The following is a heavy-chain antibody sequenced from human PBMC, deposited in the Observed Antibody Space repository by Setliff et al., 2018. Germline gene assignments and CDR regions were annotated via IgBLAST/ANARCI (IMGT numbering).Heavy chain of an antibody. CDR1: GYTFTGYY. Sequence: GASVKVSCKASGYTFTGYYMHWVRQAPGQGLEWMGWISAYNGNTNYEQKFQGRVTMTTDTSTSTAYMELRSLRSDDTAVYFCARDRGSGWFVYWGQGTLVTVSS. V-gene: IGHV1-18*04. J-gene: IGHJ5*01. D-gene: IGHD6-19*01. CDR2: ISAYNGNT. CDR3: ARDRGSGWFVY.